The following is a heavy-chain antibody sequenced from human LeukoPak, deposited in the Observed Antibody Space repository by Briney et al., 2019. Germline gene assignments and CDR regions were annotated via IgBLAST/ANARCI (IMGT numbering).Heavy chain of an antibody. CDR2: ISGSGGST. CDR3: PKGDSSGWPYYFDY. V-gene: IGHV3-23*01. CDR1: GITFSSYA. J-gene: IGHJ4*02. D-gene: IGHD6-19*01. Sequence: GGSLRLSCAASGITFSSYAMSWVRQAPGKGLEWVSVISGSGGSTYYADSVKGRFIISRDNSKNTLYLQMNSLRAEDTAVYYCPKGDSSGWPYYFDYWGQGTLVTVSS.